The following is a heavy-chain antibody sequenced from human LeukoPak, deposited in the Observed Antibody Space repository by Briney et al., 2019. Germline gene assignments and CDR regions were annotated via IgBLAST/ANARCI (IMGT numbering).Heavy chain of an antibody. J-gene: IGHJ4*02. CDR1: GFTFDDYA. CDR2: ISGSGGST. V-gene: IGHV3-23*01. Sequence: TGGSLRLSCAASGFTFDDYAMSWVRQAPGKGLEWVSAISGSGGSTYYADSVKGRFTISRDNSKNTLYLQMNSLRAEDTAVYYCAKKRGGYSYGIDYWGQGTLVTVSS. D-gene: IGHD5-18*01. CDR3: AKKRGGYSYGIDY.